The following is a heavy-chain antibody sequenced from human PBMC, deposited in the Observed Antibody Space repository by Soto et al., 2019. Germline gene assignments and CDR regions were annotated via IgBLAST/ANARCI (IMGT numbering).Heavy chain of an antibody. CDR2: IYPGDSDT. Sequence: PGEALKISCKGSGYRFSNYWIGSVRQMPGKGLEWLGIIYPGDSDTRYSPSFQGQVTISADKTIDTAYLQWSSLKASDTAMYYCARGGDSSGYYSPINIWGQGTMVTVSS. CDR1: GYRFSNYW. CDR3: ARGGDSSGYYSPINI. J-gene: IGHJ3*02. V-gene: IGHV5-51*01. D-gene: IGHD3-22*01.